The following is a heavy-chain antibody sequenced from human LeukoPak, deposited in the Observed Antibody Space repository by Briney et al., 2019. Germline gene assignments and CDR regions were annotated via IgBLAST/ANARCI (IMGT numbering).Heavy chain of an antibody. D-gene: IGHD6-13*01. CDR1: GFTFSSYA. J-gene: IGHJ5*02. Sequence: GGSLRLSCAASGFTFSSYAMSWVRQAPGKGLEWVSAISGRGGSTYYADSVKGRFTISRDNSKNTLYLQMNSLRAEDTAVYYCAKGAIAAAGRFPYNWFDPWGQGTLVTVSS. CDR2: ISGRGGST. CDR3: AKGAIAAAGRFPYNWFDP. V-gene: IGHV3-23*01.